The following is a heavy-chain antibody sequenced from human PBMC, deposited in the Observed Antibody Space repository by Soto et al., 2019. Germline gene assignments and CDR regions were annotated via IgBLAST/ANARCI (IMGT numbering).Heavy chain of an antibody. J-gene: IGHJ6*02. CDR3: AKDLHYYGMDV. V-gene: IGHV3-23*01. CDR2: ISGSGANT. Sequence: EVQLLESGGGLVQPGGSLRLSCAASGLTFSSYFMNWVRQAPGKGLEWVSTISGSGANTDYADSVKGRFTISRDNSKNTLYLQMNSLRAEDTALYYCAKDLHYYGMDVWGLGTTVTVSS. CDR1: GLTFSSYF.